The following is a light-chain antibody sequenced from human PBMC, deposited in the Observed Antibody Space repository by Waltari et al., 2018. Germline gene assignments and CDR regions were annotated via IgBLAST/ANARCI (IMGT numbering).Light chain of an antibody. J-gene: IGKJ2*01. CDR3: QQRSNWPYT. CDR1: QSVSSF. CDR2: DSS. Sequence: EIVLTQSPATLSLSPGERATLSCRASQSVSSFLSWYQQKPGQAPRLLIYDSSNRATAFPARFSGSGSGTDFTLTISSLEPEDFAVYFCQQRSNWPYTFGQGTKLEIK. V-gene: IGKV3-11*01.